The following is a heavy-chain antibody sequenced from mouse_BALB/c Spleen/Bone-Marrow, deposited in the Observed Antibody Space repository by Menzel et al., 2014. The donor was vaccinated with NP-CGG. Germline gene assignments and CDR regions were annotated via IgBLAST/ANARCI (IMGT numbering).Heavy chain of an antibody. D-gene: IGHD2-4*01. CDR3: ARHGITRLLDY. Sequence: EVMLVESGGGLVKPGGSLKLSCAASGFTFSSYAMFWVRQTPEKRLEWVATISSGGSYTYYPDSVKGRFTISRDNTKNTLYLQMSSLRSENTAMYYCARHGITRLLDYWGQGTTLTVSS. CDR2: ISSGGSYT. CDR1: GFTFSSYA. J-gene: IGHJ2*01. V-gene: IGHV5-9-1*01.